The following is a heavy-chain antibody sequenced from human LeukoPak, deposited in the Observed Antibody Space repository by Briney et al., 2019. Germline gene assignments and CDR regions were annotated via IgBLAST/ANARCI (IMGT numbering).Heavy chain of an antibody. Sequence: PSETLSLTCTVSGGSISSSYWSWIRQPAGKGLEWIGRIYASGSTNYNPSLRSRVTMSVDTSKNQFSLKLSSVTAADTAVYYCAREKWGCSNGRYNWFDPWGQGTLVTVSS. D-gene: IGHD3-16*01. CDR3: AREKWGCSNGRYNWFDP. V-gene: IGHV4-4*07. CDR2: IYASGST. J-gene: IGHJ5*02. CDR1: GGSISSSY.